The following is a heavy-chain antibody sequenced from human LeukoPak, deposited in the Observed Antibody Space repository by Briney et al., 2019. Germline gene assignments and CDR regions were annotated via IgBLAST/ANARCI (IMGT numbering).Heavy chain of an antibody. CDR2: IYASGST. J-gene: IGHJ5*02. V-gene: IGHV4-4*07. CDR3: ARDFGNDWGSDHWFDP. Sequence: SETLSLTCTVSGGSINSYYWSWLRQPAERGLEWIGRIYASGSTTYNPSLRSRVAISMDTSKNQFSLRLTSVTAADTAVYYCARDFGNDWGSDHWFDPWGQGILVTVSS. CDR1: GGSINSYY. D-gene: IGHD3-16*01.